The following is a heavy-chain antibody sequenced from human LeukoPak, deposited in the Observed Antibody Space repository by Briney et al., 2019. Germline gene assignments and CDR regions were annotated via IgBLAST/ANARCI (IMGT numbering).Heavy chain of an antibody. Sequence: GGSLRLSCAASGFTFSSYGMNWVRQAPGKGLEWVANIKQDGSEKYYLDSVKGRFTISRDNAKNSLYLQMNSLRDEDTAVYFCTREAAAGIDYWGQGTLVTVSS. CDR1: GFTFSSYG. CDR2: IKQDGSEK. CDR3: TREAAAGIDY. D-gene: IGHD6-13*01. V-gene: IGHV3-7*01. J-gene: IGHJ4*02.